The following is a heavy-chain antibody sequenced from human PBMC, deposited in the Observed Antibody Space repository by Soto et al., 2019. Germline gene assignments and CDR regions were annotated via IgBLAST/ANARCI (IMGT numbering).Heavy chain of an antibody. D-gene: IGHD2-8*02. J-gene: IGHJ4*02. Sequence: PSETLSVTCAVDGGSFSGYCWTWIRQPPGTGLEWIGEINHSGSTNYNPSLKSRVTISVDTSKNQFSLKLTSVTAADTALYYCARDKITGLFDYWGQGTLVTVSS. CDR1: GGSFSGYC. CDR2: INHSGST. CDR3: ARDKITGLFDY. V-gene: IGHV4-34*01.